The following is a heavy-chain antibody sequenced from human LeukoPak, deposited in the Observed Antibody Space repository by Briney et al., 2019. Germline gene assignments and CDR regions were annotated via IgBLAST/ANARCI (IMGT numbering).Heavy chain of an antibody. CDR2: IKSKSGGGTT. CDR3: TTDPHTVVVPAAPSYYYYGMDV. Sequence: GGSLRLSCAASGFTFSNAWMSWVRQAPGKGLEWVGRIKSKSGGGTTDYAAPVKGRFTISRDDSKNTLYLQMNSLKTEDTAVYYCTTDPHTVVVPAAPSYYYYGMDVWGKGTTVTVSS. J-gene: IGHJ6*04. CDR1: GFTFSNAW. V-gene: IGHV3-15*01. D-gene: IGHD2-2*01.